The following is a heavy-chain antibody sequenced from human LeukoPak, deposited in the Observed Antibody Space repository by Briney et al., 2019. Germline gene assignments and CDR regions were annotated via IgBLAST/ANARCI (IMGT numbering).Heavy chain of an antibody. Sequence: SETLSLTCTVSGYSINTGYYWGWIRQPPGKGLERIGILYHSGSTYYNTSLQSRVTISVDTSKNQFSLRMTSVTAADTAVSYCARDPRIAGPLDYWGQGTLVTVSS. CDR2: LYHSGST. CDR1: GYSINTGYY. D-gene: IGHD6-13*01. J-gene: IGHJ4*02. CDR3: ARDPRIAGPLDY. V-gene: IGHV4-38-2*02.